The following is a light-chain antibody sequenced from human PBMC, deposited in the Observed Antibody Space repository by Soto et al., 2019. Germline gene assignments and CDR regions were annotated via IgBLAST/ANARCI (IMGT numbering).Light chain of an antibody. Sequence: QSVLTQPPSASGTPGQRVTVSCSGTSSNIGGNTVNWYQQLPGTAPKLLNYSNNKRPSGVPDRLSGSKSGTSASLAISGLQSDDEADYYCAAWDDSVKGWVFGGGTKVTVL. J-gene: IGLJ3*02. V-gene: IGLV1-44*01. CDR3: AAWDDSVKGWV. CDR1: SSNIGGNT. CDR2: SNN.